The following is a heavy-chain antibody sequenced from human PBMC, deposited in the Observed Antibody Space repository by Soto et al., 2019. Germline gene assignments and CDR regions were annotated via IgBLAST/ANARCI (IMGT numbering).Heavy chain of an antibody. CDR3: ARSIAAAGHLYDYYGMDV. Sequence: QVQLVQSGAEVKKPGASVKVSCKASGYTFTGYYMHWVRQAPGQGLEWMGWINPNSGGTNYAQKFQGWVTMTRDTSISTAYMELSRLRSDDTAVYYCARSIAAAGHLYDYYGMDVWGQGTTVTVSS. CDR2: INPNSGGT. CDR1: GYTFTGYY. V-gene: IGHV1-2*04. J-gene: IGHJ6*02. D-gene: IGHD6-13*01.